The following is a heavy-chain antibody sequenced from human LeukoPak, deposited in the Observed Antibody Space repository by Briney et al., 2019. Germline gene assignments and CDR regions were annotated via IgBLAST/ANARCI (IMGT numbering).Heavy chain of an antibody. Sequence: ASVKVSCKASGYTFTSYGVSWVRQAPGQGLEWMGWISVYNGNTNYTQKFQDRVTMTTDTSTSTAYMELRSLRSDDTAVYYCARVEVYSGSFDYWGQGTLVTVSS. V-gene: IGHV1-18*01. D-gene: IGHD5-12*01. CDR3: ARVEVYSGSFDY. CDR1: GYTFTSYG. CDR2: ISVYNGNT. J-gene: IGHJ4*02.